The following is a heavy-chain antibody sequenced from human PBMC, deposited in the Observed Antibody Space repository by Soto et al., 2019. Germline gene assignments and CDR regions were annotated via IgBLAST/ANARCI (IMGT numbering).Heavy chain of an antibody. V-gene: IGHV4-39*01. J-gene: IGHJ4*02. CDR3: ARHTPAISISDH. Sequence: QLQLQESGPGLVKPSETLSLTCTVSGGSISSSSYYWGWIRQPPGKGLEWIGRIYYSGSTYYNPSLKSRVTTSVDTSKNQFCLKLSSVTAADTAVYYCARHTPAISISDHGGQGTLVTVSS. CDR2: IYYSGST. CDR1: GGSISSSSYY. D-gene: IGHD2-15*01.